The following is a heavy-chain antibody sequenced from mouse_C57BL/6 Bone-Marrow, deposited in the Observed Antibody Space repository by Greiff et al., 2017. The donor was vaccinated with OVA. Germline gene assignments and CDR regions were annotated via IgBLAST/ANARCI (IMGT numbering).Heavy chain of an antibody. D-gene: IGHD1-1*01. CDR1: GFNIKNTY. Sequence: VQLKESVAELVRPGASVKLSCTASGFNIKNTYMHWVKQRPEQGLEWIGRIDPANGNTKYAPKFQGKATITADTSSNTAYLQLSSLTSEDTAIYYCAREPYYYGSSYGYFDVWGTGTTVTVSS. J-gene: IGHJ1*03. CDR3: AREPYYYGSSYGYFDV. V-gene: IGHV14-3*01. CDR2: IDPANGNT.